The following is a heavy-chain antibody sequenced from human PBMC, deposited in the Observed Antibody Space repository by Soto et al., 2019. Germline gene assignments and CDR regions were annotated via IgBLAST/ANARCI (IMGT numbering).Heavy chain of an antibody. CDR1: GYTLTELS. Sequence: VKVSCKVSGYTLTELSMHWVRQAPGKGLEWMGGFDPEDGETIYAQKFQGRVTMTEDTSTDTAHMELSSLRSEDTAVYYCAKDNQQLKWERLHALDIWGQGTRVTV. V-gene: IGHV1-24*01. J-gene: IGHJ3*02. CDR2: FDPEDGET. D-gene: IGHD1-26*01. CDR3: AKDNQQLKWERLHALDI.